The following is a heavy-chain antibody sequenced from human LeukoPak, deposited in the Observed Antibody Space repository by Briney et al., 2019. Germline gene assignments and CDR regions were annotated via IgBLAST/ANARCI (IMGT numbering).Heavy chain of an antibody. J-gene: IGHJ4*02. V-gene: IGHV1-2*06. CDR1: GYTFTGYY. Sequence: ASVKVSCKASGYTFTGYYMHWVRQAPGQGLEWMGRINPNSGGTNYAQKFQGRVTMTRDTSISTAYMELSRLRSDDTAVYYCAALYSSGWDYYYFDYWGQGTLVTVSS. CDR2: INPNSGGT. D-gene: IGHD6-19*01. CDR3: AALYSSGWDYYYFDY.